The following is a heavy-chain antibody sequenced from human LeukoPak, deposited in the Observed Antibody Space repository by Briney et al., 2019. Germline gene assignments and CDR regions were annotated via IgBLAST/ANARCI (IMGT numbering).Heavy chain of an antibody. J-gene: IGHJ3*02. CDR1: GFTFSSYE. D-gene: IGHD6-6*01. CDR3: ARDHPSSPQGGAFDI. Sequence: SGGSLRLSCAASGFTFSSYERNWVRQAPGKGLEWVSYISSSGSTIYYADSVKGRFTISRDNAKNSLYLQMNSLRAEDTAVYYCARDHPSSPQGGAFDIWGQGTMVTVSS. V-gene: IGHV3-48*03. CDR2: ISSSGSTI.